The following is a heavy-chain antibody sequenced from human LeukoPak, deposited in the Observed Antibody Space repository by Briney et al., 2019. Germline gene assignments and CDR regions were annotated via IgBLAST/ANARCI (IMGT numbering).Heavy chain of an antibody. Sequence: GGSLRLSCAASGFTFSSYGMSWVRQAPGKGLEWVSAISGSGGSTNYADSVKGRFTISRDNSKNTLYLQMNSLRAEDTAVYYCAKARPALDGYNRPDYWGQGTLVTVSS. CDR3: AKARPALDGYNRPDY. CDR1: GFTFSSYG. CDR2: ISGSGGST. V-gene: IGHV3-23*01. J-gene: IGHJ4*02. D-gene: IGHD5-24*01.